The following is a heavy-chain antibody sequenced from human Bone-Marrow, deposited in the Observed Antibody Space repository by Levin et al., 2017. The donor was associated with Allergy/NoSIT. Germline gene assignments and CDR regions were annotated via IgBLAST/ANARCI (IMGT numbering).Heavy chain of an antibody. D-gene: IGHD3-22*01. CDR1: GFTFSSYW. Sequence: GGSLRLSCAASGFTFSSYWMNWVRQAPGKGLVWVSRINRDGSSITYADSVKGRFTISRDNAKNTLSLQMTSLRAEDTAVYYCTRDYFDSTGYYNSGPKDYWGQGTLVTVSS. CDR2: INRDGSSI. CDR3: TRDYFDSTGYYNSGPKDY. V-gene: IGHV3-74*01. J-gene: IGHJ4*02.